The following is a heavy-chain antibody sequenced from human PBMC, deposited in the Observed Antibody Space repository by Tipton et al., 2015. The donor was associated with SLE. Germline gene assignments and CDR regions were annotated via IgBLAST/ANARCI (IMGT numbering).Heavy chain of an antibody. V-gene: IGHV1-69*06. CDR1: GGTFSSYA. J-gene: IGHJ4*02. Sequence: QLVQSGAEVKKPGSSVKVSCKASGGTFSSYAISWVRQAPGQGLEWMGGIIPIFGTANYAQKFQGRVTITADKSTSTAYMELSSLRSEDTAVYYCASQGGYYGSGSYYDFDYWGQGTLVTVSS. CDR3: ASQGGYYGSGSYYDFDY. D-gene: IGHD3-10*01. CDR2: IIPIFGTA.